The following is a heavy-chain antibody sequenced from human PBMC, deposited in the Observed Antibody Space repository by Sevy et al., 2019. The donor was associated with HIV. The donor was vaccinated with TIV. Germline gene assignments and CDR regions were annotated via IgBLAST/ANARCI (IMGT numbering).Heavy chain of an antibody. D-gene: IGHD3-9*01. CDR3: TRDAGWPL. J-gene: IGHJ4*02. Sequence: GGSLRLSCAASGFLFGTHAMSWVRQAPGKGLEWVSGITSSASTTYYADSVKGRFTISRDNSKNTLFLQMNNLSAEDTAVYYCTRDAGWPLWGQGTLVTVSS. V-gene: IGHV3-23*01. CDR1: GFLFGTHA. CDR2: ITSSASTT.